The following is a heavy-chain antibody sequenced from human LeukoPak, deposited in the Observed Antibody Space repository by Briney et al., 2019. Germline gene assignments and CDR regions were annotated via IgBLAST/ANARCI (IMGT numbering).Heavy chain of an antibody. V-gene: IGHV4-34*01. CDR3: AVKTGTTLEWFDP. Sequence: SETLSLTCAVYGGSFSGYYWSWIRQPPGKGLEWIGEINHSGSTNYNPSLKSRVTISVDTSKNQFSLKLSSVTAADTAVYYCAVKTGTTLEWFDPWGQGTLVTVSS. D-gene: IGHD1-1*01. J-gene: IGHJ5*02. CDR1: GGSFSGYY. CDR2: INHSGST.